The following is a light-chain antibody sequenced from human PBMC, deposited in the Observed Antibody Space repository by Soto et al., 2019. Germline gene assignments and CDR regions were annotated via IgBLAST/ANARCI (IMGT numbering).Light chain of an antibody. CDR3: QQYDRSTGT. Sequence: EIVLTQSPGTMSLSPGERATLSCRASQSVSSTSLAWYQQKPGQAPRLLMYDTSSRANGIPDRFSGNGSGTDFTLTITRLEPEDFAVYYCQQYDRSTGTFGQGTKVAIK. CDR1: QSVSSTS. CDR2: DTS. V-gene: IGKV3-20*01. J-gene: IGKJ1*01.